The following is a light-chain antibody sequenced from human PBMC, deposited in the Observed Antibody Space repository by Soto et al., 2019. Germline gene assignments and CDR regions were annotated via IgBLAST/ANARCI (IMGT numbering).Light chain of an antibody. V-gene: IGLV2-14*01. CDR1: SSDVGGYNY. Sequence: QSALTQPASVSGSPGQSITISCTGTSSDVGGYNYVSWYQQHPGKAPKLMIYEVSNRPSGVSNRFSGAKSGNTASLTVSWLQAGDEADYYCSSYTSSSTRVFGGGTKLTVL. CDR2: EVS. J-gene: IGLJ3*02. CDR3: SSYTSSSTRV.